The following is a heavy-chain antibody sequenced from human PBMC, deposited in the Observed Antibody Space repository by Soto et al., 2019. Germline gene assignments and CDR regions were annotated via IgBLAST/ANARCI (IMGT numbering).Heavy chain of an antibody. D-gene: IGHD2-21*02. Sequence: ASVKVSCKASGYTFTSYAVQWVRQAPGQRLEWMGWINAGNGNTKYSQKFQGRVTITRDTSASTAYMELSSLRSEDTAVYYCARSIVVVTALDDWGQGTLVTVSS. CDR2: INAGNGNT. CDR3: ARSIVVVTALDD. V-gene: IGHV1-3*01. J-gene: IGHJ4*02. CDR1: GYTFTSYA.